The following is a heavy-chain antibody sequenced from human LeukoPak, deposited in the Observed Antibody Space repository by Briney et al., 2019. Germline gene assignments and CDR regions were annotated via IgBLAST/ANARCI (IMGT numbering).Heavy chain of an antibody. Sequence: SETLSLTCGVSGYSISSGYYWGWIRQSPGKGLEWIGSFYHSGSTYYNPSLKSRVTISVDTSKNQFSLKLTSVSAADTAVYYCARGRVEYYDSSGYGMLDYWGQGTLVTVSS. D-gene: IGHD3-22*01. CDR1: GYSISSGYY. CDR2: FYHSGST. V-gene: IGHV4-38-2*01. CDR3: ARGRVEYYDSSGYGMLDY. J-gene: IGHJ4*02.